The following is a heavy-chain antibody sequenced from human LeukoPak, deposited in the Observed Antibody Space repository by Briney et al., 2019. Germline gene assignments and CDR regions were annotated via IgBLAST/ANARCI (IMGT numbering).Heavy chain of an antibody. CDR1: GFAVSSNY. CDR2: IYSGGST. J-gene: IGHJ4*02. V-gene: IGHV3-66*01. CDR3: ARDPHGNFDY. Sequence: PGGSLRLSCAASGFAVSSNYMGWVRQAPGKGLEWVSVIYSGGSTYYADSVKGRFTISRDNSKNTLYLQMNSLRAEDTAVYYCARDPHGNFDYWGQGTLVTVSS.